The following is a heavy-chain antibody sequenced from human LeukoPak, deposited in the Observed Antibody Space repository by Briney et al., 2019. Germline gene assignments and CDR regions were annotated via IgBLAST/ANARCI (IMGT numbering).Heavy chain of an antibody. CDR2: INPNSGGT. J-gene: IGHJ6*03. CDR1: GYTFTGYY. D-gene: IGHD2-2*01. V-gene: IGHV1-2*06. Sequence: ASVKVSCKASGYTFTGYYMHWVRQAPGQGLEWMGRINPNSGGTNYAQKFQGRVTMTRDTSISTAYMELSRLRSDDTAVYYCATIGYCSSTSCCYYYYMDVWGKGTTVTVSS. CDR3: ATIGYCSSTSCCYYYYMDV.